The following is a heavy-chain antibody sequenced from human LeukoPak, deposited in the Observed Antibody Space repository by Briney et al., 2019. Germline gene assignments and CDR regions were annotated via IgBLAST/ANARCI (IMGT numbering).Heavy chain of an antibody. CDR2: ISGSGGST. V-gene: IGHV3-23*01. CDR1: GFTFSSYA. Sequence: GGSLRLSCAASGFTFSSYAMSWVRQAPGKGLEWVSAISGSGGSTYYADSVKGRFTISRDNSKNTLYLQMNSLRAEDTAVYYCARVQAPFDAFDIWGQGTMVTVS. CDR3: ARVQAPFDAFDI. J-gene: IGHJ3*02.